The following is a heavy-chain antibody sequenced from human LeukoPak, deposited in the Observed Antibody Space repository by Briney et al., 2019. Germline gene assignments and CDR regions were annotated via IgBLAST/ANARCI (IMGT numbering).Heavy chain of an antibody. V-gene: IGHV3-53*01. CDR1: GVTVSTNY. Sequence: PGGSLRLSCVASGVTVSTNYMSWVRQAPGKGLEFVSVLYNGDTTYYAVSLKGRDTISRDNSKNTLFLQMDSLRAEDTAVYYCARDAWGIAVAGLLYWGQGTLVTVSS. D-gene: IGHD6-19*01. CDR2: LYNGDTT. J-gene: IGHJ4*02. CDR3: ARDAWGIAVAGLLY.